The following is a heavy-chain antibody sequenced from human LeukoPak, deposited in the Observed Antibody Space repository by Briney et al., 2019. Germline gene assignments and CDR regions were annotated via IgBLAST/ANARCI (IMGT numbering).Heavy chain of an antibody. D-gene: IGHD1-14*01. Sequence: GESLKISCKGSGYSFTTYWITWVRQMPGKGLEWMGIIYPGDSDTRYSPSFQGQVTISADKSISTAYLQWSSLKASDTAMYYCARSTRGILYYYGMDVWGQGTTVTVSS. CDR1: GYSFTTYW. J-gene: IGHJ6*02. CDR3: ARSTRGILYYYGMDV. CDR2: IYPGDSDT. V-gene: IGHV5-51*01.